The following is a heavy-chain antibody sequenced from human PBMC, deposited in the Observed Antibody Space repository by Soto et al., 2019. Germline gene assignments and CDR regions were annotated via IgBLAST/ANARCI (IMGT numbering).Heavy chain of an antibody. CDR3: ARGRGYSGDDHYYCFDMDV. CDR2: SIPIFGTA. J-gene: IGHJ6*02. CDR1: GGTFNNYP. Sequence: QLQLVQSGAEVKKPGSSVKVSCKASGGTFNNYPITWVRQAPGEGLEWMGGSIPIFGTANYAQKFQGRVTISVDESTSTAYMELSSLRSEDTAVYYCARGRGYSGDDHYYCFDMDVWGQGNTVTVS. D-gene: IGHD5-12*01. V-gene: IGHV1-69*01.